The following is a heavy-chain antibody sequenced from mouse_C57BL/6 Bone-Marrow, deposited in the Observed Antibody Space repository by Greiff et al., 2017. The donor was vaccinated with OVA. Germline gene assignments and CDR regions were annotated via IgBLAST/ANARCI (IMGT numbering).Heavy chain of an antibody. D-gene: IGHD1-1*01. J-gene: IGHJ3*01. CDR2: IYPGSGNT. CDR1: GYTFTDYY. Sequence: VQLQQSGAELVRPGASVKLSCKASGYTFTDYYINWVKQRPGQGLEWIARIYPGSGNTYYNEKFKGKATLTAEKSSSTAYMQLSSLTSEDSAVYFCAREGAYYGSSVAWFAYWGQGTLVTVSA. V-gene: IGHV1-76*01. CDR3: AREGAYYGSSVAWFAY.